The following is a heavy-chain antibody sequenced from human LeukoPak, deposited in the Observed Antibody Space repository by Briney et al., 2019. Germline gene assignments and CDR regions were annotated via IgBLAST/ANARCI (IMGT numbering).Heavy chain of an antibody. CDR1: GFTFSIYS. J-gene: IGHJ4*02. V-gene: IGHV3-21*01. D-gene: IGHD6-19*01. CDR3: ASGPIIAVAGTGY. CDR2: ISSSSSYI. Sequence: GGSLRLSCAASGFTFSIYSMNWVRQAPGKGLEWVSSISSSSSYIYYADSVKGRFTISRDNAKNSLYLQMNSLRAEDTAVYYCASGPIIAVAGTGYWGQGTLVTVSS.